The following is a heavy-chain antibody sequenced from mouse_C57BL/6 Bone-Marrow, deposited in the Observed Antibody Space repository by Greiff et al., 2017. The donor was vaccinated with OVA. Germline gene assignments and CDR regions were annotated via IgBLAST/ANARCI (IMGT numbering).Heavy chain of an antibody. D-gene: IGHD1-1*01. CDR3: ARYYYGSSSFDY. Sequence: EVKLLESGPGLVKPSQSLSLTCSVTGYSITSGYYWNWIRQFPGNKLEWMGYISYDGSNNYNPSLKNRISITRDTSKNQFFLKLNSVTTEDTATYDCARYYYGSSSFDYWGQGTTLTVSS. CDR1: GYSITSGYY. J-gene: IGHJ2*01. V-gene: IGHV3-6*01. CDR2: ISYDGSN.